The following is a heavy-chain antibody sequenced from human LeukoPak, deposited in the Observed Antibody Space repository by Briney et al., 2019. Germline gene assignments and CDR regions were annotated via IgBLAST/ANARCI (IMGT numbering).Heavy chain of an antibody. Sequence: SVKVSCKTSGGTFTSYAITWVRQAPGQGLEWTGKIIPISGTTNYAQKFQGRVTFTADESTSTAYMELSSLRSEDTALYYCARKLRLGGNWFDPWGQGTLVTVSS. CDR1: GGTFTSYA. CDR2: IIPISGTT. CDR3: ARKLRLGGNWFDP. J-gene: IGHJ5*02. D-gene: IGHD1-26*01. V-gene: IGHV1-69*15.